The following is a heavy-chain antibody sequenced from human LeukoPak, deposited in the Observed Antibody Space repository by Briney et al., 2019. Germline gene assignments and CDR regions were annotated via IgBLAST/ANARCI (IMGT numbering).Heavy chain of an antibody. D-gene: IGHD6-13*01. J-gene: IGHJ4*02. CDR1: GGSISSGDYY. CDR3: ARASGGAAAGLDY. V-gene: IGHV4-30-4*01. Sequence: SETLSLTCTVSGGSISSGDYYWSWIRQPPGKGLEWIGYIHYSGSTYYNPSLKSRVTISVDTSKSQFSLKLSSVTAADTAVYYCARASGGAAAGLDYWGQGTLVTVSS. CDR2: IHYSGST.